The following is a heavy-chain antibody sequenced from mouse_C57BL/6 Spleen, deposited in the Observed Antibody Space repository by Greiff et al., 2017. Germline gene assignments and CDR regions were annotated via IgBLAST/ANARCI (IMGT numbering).Heavy chain of an antibody. J-gene: IGHJ2*01. D-gene: IGHD1-1*01. V-gene: IGHV1-82*01. CDR2: IYPGDGDT. Sequence: VQLQQSGPELVKPGASVKISCKASGYAFSSSWMNWVKQRPGKGLEWIGRIYPGDGDTNYNGKFKGKATLTADKSSSTAYMQLSSLTSEDSAVYFCARSPYYCGSSYLFDYWGQGTTLTVSS. CDR3: ARSPYYCGSSYLFDY. CDR1: GYAFSSSW.